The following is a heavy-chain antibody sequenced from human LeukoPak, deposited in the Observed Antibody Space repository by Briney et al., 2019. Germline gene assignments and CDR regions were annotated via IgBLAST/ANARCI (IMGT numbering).Heavy chain of an antibody. J-gene: IGHJ6*03. CDR2: IRSEAYGGTT. V-gene: IGHV3-49*04. CDR3: ARVLSGRGSLYDYYYYMDV. D-gene: IGHD3-10*01. CDR1: GFTFGDYA. Sequence: GGSLRLSCTASGFTFGDYAMSWVRQAPGKGLEWVGFIRSEAYGGTTEYAASVKGRFTIPRDDSRSIAYLQMNSLKTEDTAVYYCARVLSGRGSLYDYYYYMDVWGKGTTVTISS.